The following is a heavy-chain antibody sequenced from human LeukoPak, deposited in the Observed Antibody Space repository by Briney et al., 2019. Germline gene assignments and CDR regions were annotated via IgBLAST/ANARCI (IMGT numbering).Heavy chain of an antibody. CDR3: ARTYSSSWALGTDAHFDY. D-gene: IGHD6-13*01. V-gene: IGHV4-34*01. CDR2: INHSGST. J-gene: IGHJ4*02. CDR1: GGSISSYY. Sequence: PSETLSLTCTVSGGSISSYYWSWIRQPPGKGLEWIGEINHSGSTYYNPSLKSRVTISVDRSKNQFSLKLSSVTAADTAVYYCARTYSSSWALGTDAHFDYWGQGTLVTVSS.